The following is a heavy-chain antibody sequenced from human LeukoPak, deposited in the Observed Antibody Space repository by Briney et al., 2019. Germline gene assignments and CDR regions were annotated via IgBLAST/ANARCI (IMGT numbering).Heavy chain of an antibody. CDR2: ISSSSSYI. D-gene: IGHD6-13*01. CDR1: GFTFSSYS. J-gene: IGHJ4*02. Sequence: PGGSLRLSCAASGFTFSSYSMNWVRQAPGKGLEWVSSISSSSSYIYYADSVKGRFTISRDNAKNSLYLQMNSLRAEDTAVYYCARDVGQLVNFDYWGQGTLVTVSS. CDR3: ARDVGQLVNFDY. V-gene: IGHV3-21*01.